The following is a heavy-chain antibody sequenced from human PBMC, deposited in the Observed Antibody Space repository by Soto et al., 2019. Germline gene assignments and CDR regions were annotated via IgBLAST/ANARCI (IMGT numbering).Heavy chain of an antibody. V-gene: IGHV3-33*01. Sequence: QVQLVESGGGVVQPGTSLRLSCAASGFTFGNYGMHWVRQAPGTGLEWVAVVWYNGDTKHYADSVKGRFTISRDNSKNTLYLQMNSLRADDTAVYYCARGCGGDCYYAPPSDYWGQGTLVTVSS. CDR2: VWYNGDTK. CDR3: ARGCGGDCYYAPPSDY. CDR1: GFTFGNYG. J-gene: IGHJ4*02. D-gene: IGHD2-21*02.